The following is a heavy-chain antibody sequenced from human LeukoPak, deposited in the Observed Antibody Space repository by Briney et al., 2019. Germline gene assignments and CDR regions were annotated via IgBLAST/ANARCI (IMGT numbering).Heavy chain of an antibody. J-gene: IGHJ4*02. CDR2: LRGDDET. Sequence: GGSLRLSCAASGFSFRHYAMSWVRQAPTRGLEWVSSLRGDDETFYADSVKGRFTLSRDDSRNTEFLHLNNQRVDDTAVYYCARASWISSADAVWWGQGTLVTVSS. D-gene: IGHD2-2*03. V-gene: IGHV3-23*01. CDR3: ARASWISSADAVW. CDR1: GFSFRHYA.